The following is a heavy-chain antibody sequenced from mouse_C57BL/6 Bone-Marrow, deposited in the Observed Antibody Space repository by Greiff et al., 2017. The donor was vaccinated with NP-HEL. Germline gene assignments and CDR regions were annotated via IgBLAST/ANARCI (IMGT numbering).Heavy chain of an antibody. CDR3: ARSMITTECGYYAMDY. CDR2: IDPNSGGT. Sequence: VQLQQPGAELVKPGASVKLSCKASGYTFTSYWMHWVKQRPGRGLEWIGRIDPNSGGTKYNEKFKSKATLTVDKPSSTAYMQLSSLTSEDSAVYYCARSMITTECGYYAMDYWGQGTSVTVSS. J-gene: IGHJ4*01. V-gene: IGHV1-72*01. CDR1: GYTFTSYW. D-gene: IGHD2-4*01.